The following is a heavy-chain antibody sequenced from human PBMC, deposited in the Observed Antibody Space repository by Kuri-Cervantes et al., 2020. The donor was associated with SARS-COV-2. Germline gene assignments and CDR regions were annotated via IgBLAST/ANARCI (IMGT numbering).Heavy chain of an antibody. D-gene: IGHD2-21*02. V-gene: IGHV3-21*01. CDR1: GFTFSSYS. Sequence: GGSLRLSCAASGFTFSSYSMNWVRQAPGKGLEWVSSISSSSSYIYYADSVKGRFTISRDNAKNSLYLQTNSLRAEDTAVYYCARDGDSYIPVLDYWGQGTLVTVSS. CDR2: ISSSSSYI. J-gene: IGHJ4*02. CDR3: ARDGDSYIPVLDY.